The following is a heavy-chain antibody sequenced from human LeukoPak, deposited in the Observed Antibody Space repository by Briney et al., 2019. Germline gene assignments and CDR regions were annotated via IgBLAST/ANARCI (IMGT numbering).Heavy chain of an antibody. CDR3: AKVHIVVVVKYYFDY. Sequence: RPGGSLRLSCAASGFTFSSYAMSWVRQAPGKGLEWVSAISGSGGSTYYADSVKGRLTISRDNSKNTLYLQMNSLRAEDTAVYYCAKVHIVVVVKYYFDYWGQGTLVTVSS. CDR1: GFTFSSYA. J-gene: IGHJ4*02. D-gene: IGHD2-15*01. V-gene: IGHV3-23*01. CDR2: ISGSGGST.